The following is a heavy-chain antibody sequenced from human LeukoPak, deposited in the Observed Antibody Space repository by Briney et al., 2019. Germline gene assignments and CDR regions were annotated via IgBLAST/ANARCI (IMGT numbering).Heavy chain of an antibody. CDR3: ARDPGIAVAGTLFDY. CDR2: IYTSGST. CDR1: GGSISSYY. Sequence: ASETLSLTCTVSGGSISSYYWSWLRQPAGKGLEWIGRIYTSGSTNYNPSLKSRVTMSVDTSKNQFSLKLSSVTAADTAVYYCARDPGIAVAGTLFDYWGQGTLVTVSS. D-gene: IGHD6-19*01. J-gene: IGHJ4*02. V-gene: IGHV4-4*07.